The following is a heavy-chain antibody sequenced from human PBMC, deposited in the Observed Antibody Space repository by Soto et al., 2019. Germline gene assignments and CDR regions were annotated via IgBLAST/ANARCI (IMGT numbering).Heavy chain of an antibody. V-gene: IGHV4-61*01. CDR3: ARDWGPYWFDP. CDR1: GGSLSGGSYY. J-gene: IGHJ5*02. CDR2: IYDSGAT. D-gene: IGHD3-16*01. Sequence: SETLSLTCTVSGGSLSGGSYYWNWIRQPPGKQMEWIGYIYDSGATKYNPSLKSRVTISQDTSKNQFSLKMNSVTPSDTAVYYCARDWGPYWFDPWGQGILVTVSS.